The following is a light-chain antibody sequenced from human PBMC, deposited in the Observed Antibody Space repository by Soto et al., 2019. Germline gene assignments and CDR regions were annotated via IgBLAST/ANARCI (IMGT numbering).Light chain of an antibody. CDR1: QSISSW. CDR3: QQYNTYPLT. J-gene: IGKJ3*01. V-gene: IGKV1-5*01. CDR2: NAS. Sequence: DIQMTQSPSTLSASVGDRVTITCRASQSISSWLAWYQQKPGKAPKLLIYNASSLKSGVPSRFSGTGSGTEFTLTISSLLPDDFGTYYCQQYNTYPLTFGPGTKVDIK.